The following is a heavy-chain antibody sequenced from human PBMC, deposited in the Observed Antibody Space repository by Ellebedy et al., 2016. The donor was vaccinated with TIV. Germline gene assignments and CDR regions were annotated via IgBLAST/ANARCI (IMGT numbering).Heavy chain of an antibody. CDR1: GDDFTSYW. J-gene: IGHJ6*02. V-gene: IGHV5-51*01. Sequence: AESLKISCQGFGDDFTSYWIGRVRQMPGKGLERRGIILPGDSDTRYCPSFRGQVTITVDSSITTADLQWSSLQAADTATYYCARHRGGYSGYVGMDVWGQGTTVTVSS. D-gene: IGHD5-12*01. CDR3: ARHRGGYSGYVGMDV. CDR2: ILPGDSDT.